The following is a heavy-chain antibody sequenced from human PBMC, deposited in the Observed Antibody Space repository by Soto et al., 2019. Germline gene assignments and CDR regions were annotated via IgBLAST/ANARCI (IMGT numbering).Heavy chain of an antibody. V-gene: IGHV3-30-3*01. J-gene: IGHJ6*02. D-gene: IGHD3-10*01. CDR3: ARSRHGSGSYTHFYYGLDV. CDR1: GFTFISYA. Sequence: GGSLRLSCAASGFTFISYAMHWVRQAPGKGLEWVAVISFDGSTEYYADSVKGRFTISRDNSKNTVYLQMNSLRSEDTAVYYFARSRHGSGSYTHFYYGLDVWGQGTTVTVS. CDR2: ISFDGSTE.